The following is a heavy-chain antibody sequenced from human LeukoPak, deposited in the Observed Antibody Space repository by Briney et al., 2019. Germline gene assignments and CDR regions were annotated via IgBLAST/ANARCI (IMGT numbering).Heavy chain of an antibody. V-gene: IGHV1-18*01. Sequence: ASVKVSCKASGYTFTSYGISWVRQAPGQGLEWMGWISAYNGNTNYAQKLQGRVTMTTDTSTSTAYMELRSLRSDDTAVYYCARAPRITIFGVPQFFVYMDVWGKGITVTVSS. D-gene: IGHD3-3*01. CDR1: GYTFTSYG. CDR3: ARAPRITIFGVPQFFVYMDV. CDR2: ISAYNGNT. J-gene: IGHJ6*03.